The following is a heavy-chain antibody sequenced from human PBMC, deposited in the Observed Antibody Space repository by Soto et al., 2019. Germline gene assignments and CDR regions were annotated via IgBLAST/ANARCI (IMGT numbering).Heavy chain of an antibody. V-gene: IGHV4-59*08. Sequence: QVQLQESGPGLVKPSETLSLSCSVSGGSISGHYWSWVRQTPGKGLEGIGYMYYSGSTNYNPSLKSRVTISVDTSKNHFSLMLTSVTAADTAVYYCARGPYYDLIWNYYYMDVWGKGTTVTVSS. CDR1: GGSISGHY. D-gene: IGHD3-16*01. CDR3: ARGPYYDLIWNYYYMDV. CDR2: MYYSGST. J-gene: IGHJ6*03.